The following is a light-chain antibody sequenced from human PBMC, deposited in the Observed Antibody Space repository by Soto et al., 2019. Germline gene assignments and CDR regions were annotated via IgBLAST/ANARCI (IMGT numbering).Light chain of an antibody. CDR3: QQLNGYPLT. V-gene: IGKV1-9*01. Sequence: DIQLTQSPSFLSASVGDRVTITCRASQGISSYLAWYQQKPGKAPNLLIYTASTLQSGVPSRFSGSGSGTEFTLTISSLQPEDSATYYCQQLNGYPLTFGGGTKVEIK. CDR2: TAS. CDR1: QGISSY. J-gene: IGKJ4*01.